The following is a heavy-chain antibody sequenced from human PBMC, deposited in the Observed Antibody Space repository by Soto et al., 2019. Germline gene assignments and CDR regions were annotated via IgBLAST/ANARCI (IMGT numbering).Heavy chain of an antibody. CDR2: ISYDGSNK. CDR1: GFSFSSYA. D-gene: IGHD1-26*01. V-gene: IGHV3-30-3*01. Sequence: QVQLVESGGGVVQPGRSLRLSCAASGFSFSSYAMHWVRQAPGKGLEWVAVISYDGSNKYYADSVKGRFTISRDNSKNTLYLQMNSLRPEDTAVYYCAGNTDRERPLTFHYWGQGTLVTVSS. CDR3: AGNTDRERPLTFHY. J-gene: IGHJ4*02.